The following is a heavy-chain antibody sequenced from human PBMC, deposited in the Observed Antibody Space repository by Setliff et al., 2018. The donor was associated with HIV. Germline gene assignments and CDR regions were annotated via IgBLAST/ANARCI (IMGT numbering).Heavy chain of an antibody. CDR1: GGSITSGSYY. J-gene: IGHJ4*02. CDR2: IYSNGRT. D-gene: IGHD3-10*01. V-gene: IGHV4-61*02. Sequence: SETLSLTCTVSGGSITSGSYYWSWIRQPAGKGLEWIGRIYSNGRTTHNPSLKSRVTISRDTSENQFSLRLSSVTAADTAVYYCASGSYTVRIDYWGQGTRVT. CDR3: ASGSYTVRIDY.